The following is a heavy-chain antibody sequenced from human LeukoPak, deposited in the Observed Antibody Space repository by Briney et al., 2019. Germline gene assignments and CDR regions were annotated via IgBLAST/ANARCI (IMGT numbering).Heavy chain of an antibody. CDR1: GXXXSXXX. J-gene: IGHJ4*02. V-gene: IGHV3-48*03. CDR2: XSSSGXTI. CDR3: ARDSRLHYASSSEWSY. D-gene: IGHD6-6*01. Sequence: PGGSLRLSCAASGXXXSXXXXXXGXXXPXEXXGXGXXXSSSGXTIYYAVSVKGRSTISRDNAKNSLYLQMNSLRAEDTAVYYCARDSRLHYASSSEWSYWGQGTLVTASS.